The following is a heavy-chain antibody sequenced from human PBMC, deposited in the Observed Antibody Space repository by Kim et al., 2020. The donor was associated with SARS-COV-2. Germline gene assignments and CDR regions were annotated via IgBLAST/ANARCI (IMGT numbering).Heavy chain of an antibody. J-gene: IGHJ6*02. V-gene: IGHV1-18*01. CDR3: ARAETDCSGGSCYSWVVYYYGMDV. Sequence: ASVKVSCKASGYTFTSYGISWVRQAPGQGLEWMGWISAYNGNTNYAQKLQGRVTMTTDTSTSTAYMELRSLRSDDTAVYYCARAETDCSGGSCYSWVVYYYGMDVWGQGTTVTVSS. CDR1: GYTFTSYG. D-gene: IGHD2-15*01. CDR2: ISAYNGNT.